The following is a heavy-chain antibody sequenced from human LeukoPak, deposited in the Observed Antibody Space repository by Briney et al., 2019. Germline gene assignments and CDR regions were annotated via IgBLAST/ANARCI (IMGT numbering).Heavy chain of an antibody. CDR1: GGSFSGYY. CDR2: INHSGST. D-gene: IGHD6-19*01. V-gene: IGHV4-34*01. Sequence: SETLSLTCAVYGGSFSGYYWSWIRRPPGKGLEWSGEINHSGSTNYNPSLKSRVTISVDPSKNQFSLKLRSVTAADTAVYYCASRRIARAVAGTMRWYFDLWGRGTLVTVSS. J-gene: IGHJ2*01. CDR3: ASRRIARAVAGTMRWYFDL.